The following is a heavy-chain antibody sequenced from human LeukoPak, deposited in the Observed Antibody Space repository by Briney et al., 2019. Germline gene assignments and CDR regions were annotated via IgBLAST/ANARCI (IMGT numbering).Heavy chain of an antibody. J-gene: IGHJ4*02. V-gene: IGHV3-21*01. CDR3: ARDPEMYSGSYLDS. Sequence: GGSLRLSCAASGFTFSTYSMNWVRQAPGKGLEWVSSISSRSSYIYYADSVKGRFTIPRDNAKNSVDLQMSSLRADDTAVYYCARDPEMYSGSYLDSWGQGTLVTVSS. D-gene: IGHD1-26*01. CDR2: ISSRSSYI. CDR1: GFTFSTYS.